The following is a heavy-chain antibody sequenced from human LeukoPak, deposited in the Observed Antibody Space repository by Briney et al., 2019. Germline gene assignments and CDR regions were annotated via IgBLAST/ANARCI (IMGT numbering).Heavy chain of an antibody. CDR2: ISENSGDT. CDR1: GFTFSASY. J-gene: IGHJ4*02. V-gene: IGHV3-11*06. Sequence: GGSLRLSCVASGFTFSASYMTWVRHPPGKGLEWLSYISENSGDTNYADSVKGRFTVSRDNAKNSLYLQMNSLRVEDTAVYYCARDPRTVRIWGQGTLVTVSS. CDR3: ARDPRTVRI. D-gene: IGHD1-1*01.